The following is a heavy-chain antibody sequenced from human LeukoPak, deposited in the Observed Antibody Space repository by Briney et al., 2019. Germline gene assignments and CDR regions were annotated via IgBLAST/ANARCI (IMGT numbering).Heavy chain of an antibody. V-gene: IGHV3-30-3*01. D-gene: IGHD3-3*01. Sequence: GGSLRLSCAASGFTFSSYAMHWVRQASGKGLEWVAVISYDGSNKYYADSVKGRFTISRDNSKNTLYLQMNSLRAEDTAVYYCAREKRFLEWSYGMDVWGQGTTVTVSS. CDR1: GFTFSSYA. CDR3: AREKRFLEWSYGMDV. CDR2: ISYDGSNK. J-gene: IGHJ6*02.